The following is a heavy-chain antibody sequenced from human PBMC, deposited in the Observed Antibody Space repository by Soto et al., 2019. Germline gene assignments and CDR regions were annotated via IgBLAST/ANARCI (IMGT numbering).Heavy chain of an antibody. CDR2: ISPYSGNT. CDR1: GYIFVNYG. V-gene: IGHV1-18*01. Sequence: QVQLVQSGDEVRKPGSSVKVSCKASGYIFVNYGIAWVRRAPGQGLEWMGWISPYSGNTHYASKVQGRLTMTTDTFTRTAYMDLGCLKSGDTASDYCAMLDNDVTAPPQDVWGQGTTVTVSS. D-gene: IGHD2-2*03. CDR3: AMLDNDVTAPPQDV. J-gene: IGHJ6*02.